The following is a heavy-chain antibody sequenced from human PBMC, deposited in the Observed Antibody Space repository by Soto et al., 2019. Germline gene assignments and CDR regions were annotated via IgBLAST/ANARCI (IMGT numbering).Heavy chain of an antibody. Sequence: QVQLVQSGAEVKKPGSSVKVSCKASGGTFSSYTISWVRQAPGQGLEWMGRIIPILGIANYAQKFQGRVTITADKSTSTAYMELRSLRSEDTAVYYCAGGVHDILNGTWFDPWVQGTLVTVSS. CDR2: IIPILGIA. D-gene: IGHD3-9*01. CDR3: AGGVHDILNGTWFDP. V-gene: IGHV1-69*02. J-gene: IGHJ5*02. CDR1: GGTFSSYT.